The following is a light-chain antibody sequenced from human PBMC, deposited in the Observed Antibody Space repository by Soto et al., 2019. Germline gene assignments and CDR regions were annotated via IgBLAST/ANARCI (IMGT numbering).Light chain of an antibody. CDR1: SGDIGDYKY. Sequence: QSALTQPASASGSPGQSITISCTGSSGDIGDYKYVSWYKQHPGKAPKLMIYDVSNRPSGVSNRFSASKSGNTASLTISGLQAEDEADYYCSSDTSTNFVIFGGGTKLTVL. CDR2: DVS. V-gene: IGLV2-14*01. J-gene: IGLJ2*01. CDR3: SSDTSTNFVI.